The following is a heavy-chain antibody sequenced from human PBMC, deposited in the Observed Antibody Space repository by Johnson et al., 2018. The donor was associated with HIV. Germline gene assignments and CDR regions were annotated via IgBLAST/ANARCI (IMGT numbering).Heavy chain of an antibody. CDR2: ISYDGSDK. J-gene: IGHJ3*02. D-gene: IGHD3-3*01. CDR1: GFTFSSYA. Sequence: VQLVESGGGLVQPGGSLRLSCAASGFTFSSYAMSWVRQAPAKGLEWVAVISYDGSDKYYADSVKGRFTISRDNSKNTLYLQMNSLRAEDTAVYYCAKGLAAFFAFDIWGQGTMVTVSP. CDR3: AKGLAAFFAFDI. V-gene: IGHV3-30*18.